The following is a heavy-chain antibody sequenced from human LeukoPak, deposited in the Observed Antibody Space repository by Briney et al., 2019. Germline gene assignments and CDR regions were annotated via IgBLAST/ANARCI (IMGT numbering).Heavy chain of an antibody. CDR2: MNPNSGNT. Sequence: ASVKVSCKASGYTFTSYYMHWVRQATGQGLEWMGWMNPNSGNTGYAQKFQGRVTITRNTSISTAYMELSSLRSEDTAVYYCARIYCSSTSCYDHGDYWGQGTLVTVSS. J-gene: IGHJ4*02. V-gene: IGHV1-8*03. D-gene: IGHD2-2*01. CDR1: GYTFTSYY. CDR3: ARIYCSSTSCYDHGDY.